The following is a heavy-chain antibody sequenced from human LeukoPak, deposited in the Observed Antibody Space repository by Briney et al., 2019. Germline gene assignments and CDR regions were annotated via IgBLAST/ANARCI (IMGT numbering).Heavy chain of an antibody. D-gene: IGHD6-13*01. J-gene: IGHJ4*02. CDR2: ISSSSSYI. CDR3: AREFGGIAAVDY. Sequence: PGGSLRLSCAASGFTFSSYSMNWVRQAPGKGLEWVSSISSSSSYIYYADSVKGRFTISRDNAKNSLYLQMNSLRAEDTAVYYCAREFGGIAAVDYWGQGTLVTVSS. V-gene: IGHV3-21*01. CDR1: GFTFSSYS.